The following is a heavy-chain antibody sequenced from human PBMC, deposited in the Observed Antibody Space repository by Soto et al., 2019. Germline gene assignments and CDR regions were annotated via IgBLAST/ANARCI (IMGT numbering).Heavy chain of an antibody. V-gene: IGHV3-11*01. CDR1: GFTFSDYY. J-gene: IGHJ6*03. Sequence: QVQLVESGGGLVKPGGSLRLSCAASGFTFSDYYMSWIRQAPGKGLEWVSNINGSGSTIYYADSVKGRFTISRDNAKNSLNLQMNSLIAEDTAVYYCASGVAASHFYYYYMDVWGKGTTVTVSS. CDR2: INGSGSTI. CDR3: ASGVAASHFYYYYMDV. D-gene: IGHD2-15*01.